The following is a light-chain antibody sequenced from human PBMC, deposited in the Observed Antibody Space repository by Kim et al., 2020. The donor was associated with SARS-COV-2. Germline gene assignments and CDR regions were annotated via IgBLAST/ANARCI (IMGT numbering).Light chain of an antibody. V-gene: IGKV3-20*01. J-gene: IGKJ1*01. CDR2: GAS. Sequence: SPGERATLSCRTSQSVSGRSLAWYQQKPGQAPRLLIYGASSRATGIPDRFSGSGSGTDFTLTISRLEPEDFAVYSCQQYGTSPWTFGQGTKVDIK. CDR1: QSVSGRS. CDR3: QQYGTSPWT.